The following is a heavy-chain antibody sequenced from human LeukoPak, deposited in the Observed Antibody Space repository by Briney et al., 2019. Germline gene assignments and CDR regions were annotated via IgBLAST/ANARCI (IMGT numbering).Heavy chain of an antibody. CDR2: IIPILGIA. CDR1: GGTFSSYT. V-gene: IGHV1-69*02. J-gene: IGHJ4*02. CDR3: ACPHLWSGYDY. D-gene: IGHD3-3*01. Sequence: SVKVSCXASGGTFSSYTISWVRQAPGQGLEWMGRIIPILGIANYAQKFQGRVTITADKSTSTAYMELSSLRSEDTAVYYCACPHLWSGYDYWGQGTLVTVSS.